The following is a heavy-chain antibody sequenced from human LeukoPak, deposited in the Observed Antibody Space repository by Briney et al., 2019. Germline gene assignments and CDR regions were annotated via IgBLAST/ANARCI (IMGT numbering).Heavy chain of an antibody. J-gene: IGHJ6*03. V-gene: IGHV1-69*05. CDR1: GYTFTDYN. CDR2: IIPIFGTA. CDR3: ARDDYMDV. Sequence: GASVKVSCKASGYTFTDYNIHWVRQAPGQGLEWMGGIIPIFGTANYAQKFQGRVTITTDESTSTAYMELSSLRSEDTAVYYCARDDYMDVWGKGTTVTVSS.